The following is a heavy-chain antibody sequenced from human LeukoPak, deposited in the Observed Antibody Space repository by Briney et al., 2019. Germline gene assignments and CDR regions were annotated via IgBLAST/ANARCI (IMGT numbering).Heavy chain of an antibody. V-gene: IGHV1-69*04. CDR3: ARDEGDIVAAFDY. D-gene: IGHD5-12*01. J-gene: IGHJ4*02. CDR2: IIPILGIA. Sequence: ASVKVSCKASGGTFSSYAISWVRQAPGQGLEWMGRIIPILGIANYAQKFQGRVTITADKSTSTAYMELSSLRSEDTAVYYCARDEGDIVAAFDYWGQGTLVTVSS. CDR1: GGTFSSYA.